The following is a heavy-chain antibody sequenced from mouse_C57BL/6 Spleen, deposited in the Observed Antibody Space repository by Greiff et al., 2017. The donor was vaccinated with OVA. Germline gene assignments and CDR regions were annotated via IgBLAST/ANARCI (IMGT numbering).Heavy chain of an antibody. CDR3: ARWQAVDAMDY. V-gene: IGHV5-16*01. CDR2: INYDGSST. D-gene: IGHD1-1*01. CDR1: GFTFSDYY. Sequence: EVKLVESEGGLVQPGSSMKLSCTASGFTFSDYYMAWVRQVPEKGLEWVANINYDGSSTYYLDSLKSRFIISRDNAKNILYLQMSSLKSEDTATYYCARWQAVDAMDYWGQGTSVTVSS. J-gene: IGHJ4*01.